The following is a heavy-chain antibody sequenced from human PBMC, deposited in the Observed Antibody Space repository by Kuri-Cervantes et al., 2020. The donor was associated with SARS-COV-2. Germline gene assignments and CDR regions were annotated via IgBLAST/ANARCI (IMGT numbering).Heavy chain of an antibody. J-gene: IGHJ4*02. CDR1: GFTFSSYG. V-gene: IGHV3-33*01. CDR3: AREGLYYDSSGREDY. CDR2: IWYDGSNK. D-gene: IGHD3-22*01. Sequence: GGSLRLSCAASGFTFSSYGMHWVRQAPGKGLEWVAVIWYDGSNKYYADSVKGRFTISRDNSKNTLYLQMNSLRAEDTAVYYCAREGLYYDSSGREDYWGQGTLVTVSS.